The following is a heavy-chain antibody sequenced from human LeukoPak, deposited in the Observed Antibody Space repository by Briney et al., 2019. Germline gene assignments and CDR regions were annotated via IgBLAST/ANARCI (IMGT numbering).Heavy chain of an antibody. Sequence: SVKVSCKASGGAFSSYAISWVRQAPGQGLEWMGGIIPIFGTANYAQKFQGRVTITADESASTAYMELSSLRSEDTAVYYCARALVSGAAAGSVYYYYMDVWGKGTTVTVSS. CDR1: GGAFSSYA. CDR2: IIPIFGTA. CDR3: ARALVSGAAAGSVYYYYMDV. J-gene: IGHJ6*03. V-gene: IGHV1-69*13. D-gene: IGHD6-13*01.